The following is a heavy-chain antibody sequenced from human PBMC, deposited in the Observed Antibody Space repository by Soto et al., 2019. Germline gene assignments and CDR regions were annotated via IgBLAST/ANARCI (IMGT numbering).Heavy chain of an antibody. CDR1: GDSTSNSNYY. D-gene: IGHD2-2*01. J-gene: IGHJ6*03. CDR2: IDYYGNT. Sequence: SETLSLTCSVSGDSTSNSNYYWGWIRQPPGRGLEWVGSIDYYGNTYYNPSVKSRVSVSVDTSKNQFSLRLSSVTAADTAVYYCARAPRGEYQLPHYYMDVWGKGTTVTVSS. V-gene: IGHV4-39*07. CDR3: ARAPRGEYQLPHYYMDV.